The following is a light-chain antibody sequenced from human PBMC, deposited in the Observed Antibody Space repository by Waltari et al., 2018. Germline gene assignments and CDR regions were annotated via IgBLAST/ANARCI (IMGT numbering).Light chain of an antibody. J-gene: IGKJ5*01. CDR1: QSVSSN. V-gene: IGKV3-15*01. Sequence: EIVMTQSPATLSVSPGETATLSCRASQSVSSNVAWYQKKPGQAPRLLIYDASTRPTSIPAKFRGSVSGTEFTLTISSLQSEDFAVYYCQQYNRWPPITFGHGTRLEIK. CDR2: DAS. CDR3: QQYNRWPPIT.